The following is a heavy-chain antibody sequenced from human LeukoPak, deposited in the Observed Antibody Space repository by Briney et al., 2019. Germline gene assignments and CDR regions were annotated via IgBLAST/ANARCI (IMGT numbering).Heavy chain of an antibody. D-gene: IGHD3-3*01. J-gene: IGHJ4*02. V-gene: IGHV3-7*01. Sequence: PGGSLRLSCAASGFTFSSYEMNWVRQAPGKGLEWVANIKQDGSEKYYVDSVKGRFTISRDNAKNSLYLQMNSLRAEDTAVYYCASFTIPDYWGQGTLVTVSS. CDR3: ASFTIPDY. CDR2: IKQDGSEK. CDR1: GFTFSSYE.